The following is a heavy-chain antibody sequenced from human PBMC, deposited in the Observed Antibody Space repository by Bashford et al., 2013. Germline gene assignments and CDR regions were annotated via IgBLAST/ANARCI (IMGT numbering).Heavy chain of an antibody. CDR1: GGSISSGDYY. V-gene: IGHV4-30-4*01. Sequence: SETLSLTCTVSGGSISSGDYYWSWIRQPPGKGLEWIGYIYYSGSTYYNPSLKSRVTISVDTSKNQFSLKLSSVTAADTAVYYCARFTAGMIRRYFDYVGPGNPGPPSPQ. J-gene: IGHJ4*02. D-gene: IGHD3-22*01. CDR3: ARFTAGMIRRYFDY. CDR2: IYYSGST.